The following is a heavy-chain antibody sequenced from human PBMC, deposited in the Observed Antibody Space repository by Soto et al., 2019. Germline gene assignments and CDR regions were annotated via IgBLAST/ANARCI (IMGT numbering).Heavy chain of an antibody. V-gene: IGHV1-46*01. CDR3: AREGNCYDI. J-gene: IGHJ3*02. CDR2: INPSGCVP. D-gene: IGHD2-21*01. CDR1: GYTFTNYY. Sequence: QVQLVQSGAEVKKPGASVKVSCKASGYTFTNYYINWVRQAPGHGLEWMGIINPSGCVPTSPQKFQGRVNMTRDTSTSTVYMELSSLRSEDTSVYYCAREGNCYDIWCRGTMVTVSS.